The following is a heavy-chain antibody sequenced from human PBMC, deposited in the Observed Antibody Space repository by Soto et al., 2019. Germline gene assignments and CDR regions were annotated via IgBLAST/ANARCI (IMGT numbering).Heavy chain of an antibody. CDR1: GGSISTYY. D-gene: IGHD3-9*01. V-gene: IGHV4-59*08. Sequence: LSLTCTVSGGSISTYYWSWIRQPPGKGLEWIGYISYSGSTNYNPSLRGRVTISVDTSKNQFSLRLNSVTAADTAVYYCARSIFDWFPPYFDYWGQGTLVTVSS. J-gene: IGHJ4*02. CDR3: ARSIFDWFPPYFDY. CDR2: ISYSGST.